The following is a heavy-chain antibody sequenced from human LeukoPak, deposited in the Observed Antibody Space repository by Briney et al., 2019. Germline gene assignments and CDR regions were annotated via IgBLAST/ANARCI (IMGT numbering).Heavy chain of an antibody. J-gene: IGHJ6*02. CDR2: ISWNSGSI. D-gene: IGHD6-13*01. V-gene: IGHV3-9*01. Sequence: GGSLRLSCAASGFIFDDYAMHWVRQAPGKGLEWVSGISWNSGSIGYADSVKGRFTISRDNAKNSLYLQMNSLRAEDTALYYCAKAISNNWYQYGMDVWGQGTTVTVSS. CDR1: GFIFDDYA. CDR3: AKAISNNWYQYGMDV.